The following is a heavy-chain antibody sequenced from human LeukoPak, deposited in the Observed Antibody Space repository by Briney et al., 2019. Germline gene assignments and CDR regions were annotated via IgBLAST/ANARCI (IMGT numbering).Heavy chain of an antibody. CDR2: IYTSGST. CDR3: TRVTRASGSSYYLDY. D-gene: IGHD3-10*01. J-gene: IGHJ4*02. CDR1: GGSISSYY. V-gene: IGHV4-4*07. Sequence: SETLSLTCTVSGGSISSYYWSWIRQPAGKGLEWIGRIYTSGSTNYNPSLKSRVTMSVDTSKNQFSLRLSSVTAADTAVYSCTRVTRASGSSYYLDYWGQGAQVTVSS.